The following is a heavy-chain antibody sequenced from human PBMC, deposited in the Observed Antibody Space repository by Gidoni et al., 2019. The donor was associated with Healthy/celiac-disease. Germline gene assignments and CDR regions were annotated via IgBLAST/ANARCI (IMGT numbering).Heavy chain of an antibody. J-gene: IGHJ4*02. V-gene: IGHV4-39*01. Sequence: QLQLQESGPGLVKPSEPLSLTCTVSGGSISSSSYYWGWILQPPGKGLGWIGSIYYSGSTYYNPSLKSRVTISVDTSKNQFSLKLSSVTAADTAVYYCASSIAAAEGGVDYWGQGTLVTVSS. CDR3: ASSIAAAEGGVDY. D-gene: IGHD6-13*01. CDR1: GGSISSSSYY. CDR2: IYYSGST.